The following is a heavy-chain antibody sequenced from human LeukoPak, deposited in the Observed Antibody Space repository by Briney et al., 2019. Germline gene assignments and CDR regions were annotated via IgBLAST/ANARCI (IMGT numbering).Heavy chain of an antibody. Sequence: ASVKVSCKASGYTFIGYYMHWVRQAPGQGLEWMGWINPNSGGTNYAQKFQGRVTMTRDTSISTAYMELSRLRSDDTAVYYCARTRFSKFGYDFWSGYRHFDYWGQGTLVTVSS. J-gene: IGHJ4*02. CDR3: ARTRFSKFGYDFWSGYRHFDY. CDR2: INPNSGGT. V-gene: IGHV1-2*02. CDR1: GYTFIGYY. D-gene: IGHD3-3*01.